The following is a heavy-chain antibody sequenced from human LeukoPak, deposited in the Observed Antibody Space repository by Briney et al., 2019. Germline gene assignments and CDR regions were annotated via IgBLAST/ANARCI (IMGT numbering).Heavy chain of an antibody. D-gene: IGHD6-6*01. CDR2: SGST. CDR1: GGSISSYY. Sequence: PSETLSLTCTVSGGSISSYYWGWIRQPPGKGLEWIGYSGSTNYNPSLKSRVTISVDTSKNQFSLKLTSVTAADTAVYYCARVRQSREYIAYWGQGTLVSVSS. CDR3: ARVRQSREYIAY. J-gene: IGHJ4*02. V-gene: IGHV4-59*01.